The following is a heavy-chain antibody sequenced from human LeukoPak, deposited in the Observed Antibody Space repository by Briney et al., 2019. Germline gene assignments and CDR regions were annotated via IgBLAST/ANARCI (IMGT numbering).Heavy chain of an antibody. J-gene: IGHJ5*02. D-gene: IGHD6-13*01. CDR1: GVTVSSNY. CDR3: ARVRAAGPNLFDP. CDR2: IYSSGST. Sequence: GGSLRLSCAASGVTVSSNYMSWVRQAPGKGLEWVSVIYSSGSTYYADSVKGRFTISRDNSKNTLSLQMNSLRAEDTAVYYCARVRAAGPNLFDPWGQGTLVTVSS. V-gene: IGHV3-66*02.